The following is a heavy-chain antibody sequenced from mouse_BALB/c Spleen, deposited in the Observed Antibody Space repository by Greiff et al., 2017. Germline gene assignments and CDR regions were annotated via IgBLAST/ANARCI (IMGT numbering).Heavy chain of an antibody. CDR2: IWAGGST. CDR3: ARDENWDGVYAMDY. D-gene: IGHD4-1*01. J-gene: IGHJ4*01. V-gene: IGHV2-9*02. CDR1: GFSLTSYG. Sequence: VQGVESGPGLVAPSQSLSITCTVSGFSLTSYGVHWVRQPPGKGLEWLGVIWAGGSTNYNSALMSRLSISKDNSKSQVFLKMNSLQTDDTAMYYWARDENWDGVYAMDYWGQGTSGTVSS.